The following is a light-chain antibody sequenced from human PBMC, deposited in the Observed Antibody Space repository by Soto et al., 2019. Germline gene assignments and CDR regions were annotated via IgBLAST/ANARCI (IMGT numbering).Light chain of an antibody. J-gene: IGKJ1*01. Sequence: ELVMTQSPGTLSLSPGERATLSCRASQSVSSSYLAWYQHKPGQAPRLLLYGASSRATCIPDRFSGSGSGTDFTLTICRLEPEDFAGYYCHQYGSSPPQTFGQGTNVDIK. V-gene: IGKV3-20*01. CDR3: HQYGSSPPQT. CDR2: GAS. CDR1: QSVSSSY.